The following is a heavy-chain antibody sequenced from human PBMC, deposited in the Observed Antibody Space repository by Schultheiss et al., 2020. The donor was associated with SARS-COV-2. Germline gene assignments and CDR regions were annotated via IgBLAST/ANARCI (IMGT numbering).Heavy chain of an antibody. CDR2: ISSSGSTI. Sequence: GGSLRLSCAASGFTFSSYEMNWVRQAPGKGLEWVSYISSSGSTIYYADSVKGRFTISRDNAKNSLYLQMNSLRAEDTAVYYCARDRYDFWSGYNNWFDPWGQGTLVTVSS. CDR1: GFTFSSYE. D-gene: IGHD3-3*01. V-gene: IGHV3-48*03. CDR3: ARDRYDFWSGYNNWFDP. J-gene: IGHJ5*02.